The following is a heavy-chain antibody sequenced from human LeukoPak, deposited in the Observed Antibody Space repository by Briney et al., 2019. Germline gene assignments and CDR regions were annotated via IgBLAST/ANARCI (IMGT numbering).Heavy chain of an antibody. V-gene: IGHV4-34*01. CDR1: GGSFSGYY. D-gene: IGHD5-24*01. J-gene: IGHJ3*02. CDR2: INHSGST. CDR3: VAAESNAFDI. Sequence: SETLSLTCAVYGGSFSGYYWSWIRQPPGKGLEWIGEINHSGSTNYNPSLKSRVTISVDTSKNQFSLKLSSVTAADTAVYYCVAAESNAFDIWGQGTMVTVSS.